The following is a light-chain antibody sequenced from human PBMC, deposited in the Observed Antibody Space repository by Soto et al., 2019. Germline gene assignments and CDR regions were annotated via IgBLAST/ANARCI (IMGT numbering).Light chain of an antibody. Sequence: QSVLTQPASVSGSPGQSITISCTGTSSDIGDYSYVSWYQQHPGKAPKLIIYNASNRPSGVSNRFSGSKSGNTASLTISGLQAEDEADYYCCSYTSSSTLVVFGGGTKVTVL. CDR1: SSDIGDYSY. CDR3: CSYTSSSTLVV. J-gene: IGLJ2*01. V-gene: IGLV2-14*01. CDR2: NAS.